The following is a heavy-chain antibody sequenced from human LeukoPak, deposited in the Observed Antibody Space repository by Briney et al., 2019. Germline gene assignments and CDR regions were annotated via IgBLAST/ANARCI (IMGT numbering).Heavy chain of an antibody. Sequence: SQTLSLTCGISGDSVSSNSAAWHWIRQSPLRGLEWLGRTYYRSKWFNDYADSVKSRITINPDTSKNRLSLQLNSVTPEDTAVYYCARDTYYYDSSGYYSDWGQGTLVTVSS. CDR2: TYYRSKWFN. CDR3: ARDTYYYDSSGYYSD. J-gene: IGHJ4*02. D-gene: IGHD3-22*01. V-gene: IGHV6-1*01. CDR1: GDSVSSNSAA.